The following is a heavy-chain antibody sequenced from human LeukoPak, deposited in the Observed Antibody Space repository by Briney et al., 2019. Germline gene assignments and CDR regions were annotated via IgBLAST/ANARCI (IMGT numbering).Heavy chain of an antibody. D-gene: IGHD5/OR15-5a*01. CDR2: FIPKFVAA. CDR1: GCTFTSYA. J-gene: IGHJ3*02. V-gene: IGHV1-69*01. CDR3: ASLVSSAASAFDI. Sequence: GASVKVSCKASGCTFTSYAISWVRQAPGQGLGWMGGFIPKFVAANYAQKFQGRVTITEDESTRTAYTELSSLRSEDTAVYYCASLVSSAASAFDIWGQGTMVTVSS.